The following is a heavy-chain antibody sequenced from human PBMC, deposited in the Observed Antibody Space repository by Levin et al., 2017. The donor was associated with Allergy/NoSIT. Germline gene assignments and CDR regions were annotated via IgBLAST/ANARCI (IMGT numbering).Heavy chain of an antibody. J-gene: IGHJ4*02. CDR1: GGTFSSYA. V-gene: IGHV1-69*13. CDR3: AIPTSGLFYFDS. CDR2: IIPLFGAA. D-gene: IGHD1-1*01. Sequence: ASVKVSCKASGGTFSSYAFTWIRQAPGQGLEWMGAIIPLFGAARYAQKFQGRVTITADGSTTTAYMELRSLTSDDTAVYYCAIPTSGLFYFDSWGQGTLVTVSS.